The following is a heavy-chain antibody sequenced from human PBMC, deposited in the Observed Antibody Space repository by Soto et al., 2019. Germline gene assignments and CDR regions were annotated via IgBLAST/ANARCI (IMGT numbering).Heavy chain of an antibody. J-gene: IGHJ3*02. D-gene: IGHD1-1*01. CDR2: IYSGGST. Sequence: EVQLVESGGGLVQPGGSLRLSCAASGFTVSSNYMSWVRQAPGKGLEWVSVIYSGGSTYYADSVKGRFTISRHNSKNTLYLQMNSLRAEDTAVYYCARGSLQVGWNDGPIHGNDAFDIWGQGTMVTVSS. CDR1: GFTVSSNY. V-gene: IGHV3-53*04. CDR3: ARGSLQVGWNDGPIHGNDAFDI.